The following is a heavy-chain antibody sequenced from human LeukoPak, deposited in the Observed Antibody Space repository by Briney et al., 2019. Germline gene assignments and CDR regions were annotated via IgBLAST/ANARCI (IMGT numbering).Heavy chain of an antibody. J-gene: IGHJ4*02. CDR3: ARDENLSDFDY. D-gene: IGHD1-7*01. V-gene: IGHV3-48*01. Sequence: GGSLRLSCAASGFTFSSCTMNWVRLAPGKGLEWVSYISSSGSTIYYADSVKGRFTISRDNAKNSLYLQMSSLRAEDTAVYYCARDENLSDFDYWGQGTLVTVSS. CDR1: GFTFSSCT. CDR2: ISSSGSTI.